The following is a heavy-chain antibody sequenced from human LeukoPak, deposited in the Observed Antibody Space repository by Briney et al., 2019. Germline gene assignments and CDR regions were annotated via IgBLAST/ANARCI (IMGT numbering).Heavy chain of an antibody. V-gene: IGHV4-30-4*01. CDR2: IYYSGST. J-gene: IGHJ5*02. CDR3: ARSAAAGPSDLVWFDP. CDR1: GGSISSGDYY. Sequence: PSQTLSLTCTVSGGSISSGDYYWSWIRQPPGKGLEWIGYIYYSGSTYYNPSLKSRVTISVDTSKNQFSLKLSSVTAADTAVYYCARSAAAGPSDLVWFDPWGQGTLVTVSS. D-gene: IGHD6-13*01.